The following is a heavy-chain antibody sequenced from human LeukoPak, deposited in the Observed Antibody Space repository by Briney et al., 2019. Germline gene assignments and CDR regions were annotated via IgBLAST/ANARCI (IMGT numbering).Heavy chain of an antibody. CDR1: VFTFDDYA. Sequence: GGSLRLSCAASVFTFDDYAMHWVRQAPGKGLEWVSLISGDGGSTYYADSVKGRFTISRDNSKNSLYLQMNSLRTEDTALYYCAKDGVAGSYNYFDYWGQGTLVTVSS. J-gene: IGHJ4*02. CDR3: AKDGVAGSYNYFDY. V-gene: IGHV3-43*02. D-gene: IGHD6-19*01. CDR2: ISGDGGST.